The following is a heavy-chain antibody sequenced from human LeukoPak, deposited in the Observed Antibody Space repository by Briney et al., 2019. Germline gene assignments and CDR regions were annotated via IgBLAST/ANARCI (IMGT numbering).Heavy chain of an antibody. D-gene: IGHD5-18*01. CDR1: GYTFTTYA. Sequence: ASVKVSCKASGYTFTTYAMHWVRQAPGQRLEWMGWINAGNGNTKYSQKFQGRVTITRDTSASTAYMELSSLRSEDTAVNYCARTTAMVTIFDYWGQGTLVTASS. CDR2: INAGNGNT. J-gene: IGHJ4*02. V-gene: IGHV1-3*01. CDR3: ARTTAMVTIFDY.